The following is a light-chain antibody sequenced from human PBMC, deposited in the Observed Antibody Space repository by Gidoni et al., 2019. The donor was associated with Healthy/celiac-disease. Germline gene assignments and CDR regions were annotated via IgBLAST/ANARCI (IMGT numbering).Light chain of an antibody. Sequence: SVLTQPPSVSGAPGPRVPIPCTGSSSNIGAGHDVPWYPQLPGTAPKLLIYGNRNRPSGVPDRFSGAKSGTSASLAITGLQAEDEADYYCQSYDSSLSGVVFGGGTKLTVL. J-gene: IGLJ2*01. CDR2: GNR. CDR1: SSNIGAGHD. V-gene: IGLV1-40*01. CDR3: QSYDSSLSGVV.